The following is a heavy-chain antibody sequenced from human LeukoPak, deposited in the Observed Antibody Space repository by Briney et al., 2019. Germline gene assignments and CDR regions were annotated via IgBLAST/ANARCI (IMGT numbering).Heavy chain of an antibody. CDR2: ITSDGGRT. CDR3: ARDNWGPDH. CDR1: GFTFTDYW. D-gene: IGHD7-27*01. V-gene: IGHV3-74*01. J-gene: IGHJ4*02. Sequence: GRSLTLSCAASGFTFTDYWIHWIRQDPGTGMMWVSHITSDGGRTDYADSVRGRFTMTRDNTKNTVYLQMNSLRVDDTAVYYCARDNWGPDHWGQGTLVTVSS.